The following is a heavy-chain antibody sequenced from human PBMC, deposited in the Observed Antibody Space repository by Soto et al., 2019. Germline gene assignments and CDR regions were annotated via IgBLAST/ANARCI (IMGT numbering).Heavy chain of an antibody. D-gene: IGHD5-18*01. CDR3: AKHTAPSRFLSHYSDF. J-gene: IGHJ4*01. CDR2: KSYDGSNK. Sequence: PAGTLRFTSGASAFTFSSNGMHWRRQAPGKGLEWVAVKSYDGSNKYYADSVKGRFTLSRDNSKNTLYLQMNSRRAEDTAVYFCAKHTAPSRFLSHYSDFRGHGT. V-gene: IGHV3-30*18. CDR1: AFTFSSNG.